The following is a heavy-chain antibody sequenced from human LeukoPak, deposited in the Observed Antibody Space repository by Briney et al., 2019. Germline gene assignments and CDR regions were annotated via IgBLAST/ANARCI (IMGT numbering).Heavy chain of an antibody. J-gene: IGHJ4*02. CDR3: ARHRSGWLQSSFDY. CDR1: GGSISSSSYY. Sequence: PSETLSLTCTVSGGSISSSSYYWGWIRQPPGKGLEWIGSIYYSGSSFDNPALKSRVTISVDTSKNQFSLKLSSVTAAGTAVYYCARHRSGWLQSSFDYWGQGTLVTVSS. V-gene: IGHV4-39*01. D-gene: IGHD5-24*01. CDR2: IYYSGSS.